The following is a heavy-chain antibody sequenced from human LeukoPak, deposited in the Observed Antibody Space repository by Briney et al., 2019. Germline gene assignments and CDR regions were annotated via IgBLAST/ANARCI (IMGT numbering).Heavy chain of an antibody. Sequence: GGSLRLSCAASGFTFSDNYMSWVRQAPGKGLEWVAVIWYDGSKQEYAESVKGRFTISRDDSKNTLYLQMNSLRAEDTAVYYCAREASGYYRDFWGQGTLVTVSS. V-gene: IGHV3-33*08. D-gene: IGHD3-3*01. CDR1: GFTFSDNY. CDR2: IWYDGSKQ. CDR3: AREASGYYRDF. J-gene: IGHJ4*02.